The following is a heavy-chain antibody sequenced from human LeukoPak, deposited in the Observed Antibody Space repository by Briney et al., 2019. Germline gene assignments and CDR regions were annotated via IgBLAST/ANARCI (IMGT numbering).Heavy chain of an antibody. J-gene: IGHJ6*03. D-gene: IGHD5-24*01. CDR3: ARDYRDGYNYYYYYYYMDV. CDR1: GFAFSNYG. V-gene: IGHV3-23*01. CDR2: ITPSATT. Sequence: GGSLRLSCAASGFAFSNYGMNWVRQAPGKGLEWVSGITPSATTYYADSVTGRFTISRDNAKNSLYLQMNSLRAEDTAVYYCARDYRDGYNYYYYYYYMDVWGKGTTVTISS.